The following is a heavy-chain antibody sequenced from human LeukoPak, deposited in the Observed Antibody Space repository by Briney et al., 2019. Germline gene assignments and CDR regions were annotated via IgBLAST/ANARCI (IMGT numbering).Heavy chain of an antibody. Sequence: SETLSLTCTVSGGSISSYYWSWIRQPPGKGLEWIGYIYYSGSTNYNPSLKSRVTISVDTSKNQFSLKLRSVTAADTAVYYSARVTGYVIEDNFDYWGQGTLVTVSS. CDR2: IYYSGST. CDR3: ARVTGYVIEDNFDY. V-gene: IGHV4-59*01. D-gene: IGHD2-15*01. CDR1: GGSISSYY. J-gene: IGHJ4*02.